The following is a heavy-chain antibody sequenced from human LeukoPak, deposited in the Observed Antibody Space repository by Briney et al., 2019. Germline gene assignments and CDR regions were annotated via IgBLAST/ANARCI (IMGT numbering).Heavy chain of an antibody. CDR3: ARERLARFPYFDY. CDR2: IIPVFGTP. CDR1: GGTFSNSG. D-gene: IGHD3-3*01. J-gene: IGHJ4*02. Sequence: VASVKVSCKTSGGTFSNSGISWVRQAPGQGPEWMGGIIPVFGTPNYAQKFQGRLTITADRSTTTAYMELNSLTSDDTAVYYCARERLARFPYFDYWGQGTLVAVSS. V-gene: IGHV1-69*06.